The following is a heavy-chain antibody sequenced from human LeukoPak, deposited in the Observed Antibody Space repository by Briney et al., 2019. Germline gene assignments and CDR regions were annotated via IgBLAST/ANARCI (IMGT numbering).Heavy chain of an antibody. CDR2: IIPIFGTA. V-gene: IGHV1-69*05. CDR3: ARGRLKQYYFDY. CDR1: GGTFSSYA. J-gene: IGHJ4*02. D-gene: IGHD4-11*01. Sequence: SVKVSCKASGGTFSSYAISWVRQAPGQGLEWMGRIIPIFGTANYVQKFQGRVTITTDESTSTAYMELSSLRSEDTAVYYCARGRLKQYYFDYWGQGTLVTVSS.